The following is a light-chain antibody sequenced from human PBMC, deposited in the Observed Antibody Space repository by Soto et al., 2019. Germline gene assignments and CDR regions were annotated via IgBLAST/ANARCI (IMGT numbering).Light chain of an antibody. CDR3: QQYYSYPRT. Sequence: DIQITQSPSTLSASVGDRVTITCRASRSISSWLAWYQQKPGKAPKLLIYDASSLESGVPSRFSGSGSGTDFTLTISCLQSEDFATYYCQQYYSYPRTFGQGTKVDIK. V-gene: IGKV1-5*01. CDR1: RSISSW. J-gene: IGKJ1*01. CDR2: DAS.